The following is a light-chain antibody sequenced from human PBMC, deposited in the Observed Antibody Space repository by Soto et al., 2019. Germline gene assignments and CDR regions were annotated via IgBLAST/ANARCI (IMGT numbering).Light chain of an antibody. CDR2: DVS. CDR3: QQRNNWPST. J-gene: IGKJ5*01. Sequence: EVVFTQSPATLSLSPGERVTLSCTASQSISYSLAWYQQKPGRAPRLLIYDVSNRAAGIPARFSGSGSGTDFTLTISNLEPEDFAVYYCQQRNNWPSTFGQGTRLEIK. CDR1: QSISYS. V-gene: IGKV3-11*01.